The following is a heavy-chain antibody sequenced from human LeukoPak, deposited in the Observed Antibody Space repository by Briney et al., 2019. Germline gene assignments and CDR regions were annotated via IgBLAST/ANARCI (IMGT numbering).Heavy chain of an antibody. CDR1: GFTFSSYG. CDR3: ARDVGYPGGSRGGTIGSYYYYYMDV. CDR2: ISYDGSNK. D-gene: IGHD2-15*01. J-gene: IGHJ6*03. V-gene: IGHV3-30*03. Sequence: PGRSLRLSCAASGFTFSSYGMHWVRQAPGKGLEWVAVISYDGSNKYYADSVKGRFTISRDNSKNTLYLQMNSLRAEDTAVYYCARDVGYPGGSRGGTIGSYYYYYMDVWGKGTTVTVSS.